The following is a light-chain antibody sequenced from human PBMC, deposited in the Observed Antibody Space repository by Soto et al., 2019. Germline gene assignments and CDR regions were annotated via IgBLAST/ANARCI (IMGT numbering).Light chain of an antibody. V-gene: IGKV1-5*03. CDR3: QQYHSYPIT. J-gene: IGKJ5*01. CDR1: QSISSW. CDR2: KAS. Sequence: DIQMTQSPSTLSASVGDRVTITCRASQSISSWLAWYQQKPGKAPKVLIYKASSLESGVPSRFSGSGSGTEFTLTISSLQPDDFATFYYQQYHSYPITFGQGTRLEIK.